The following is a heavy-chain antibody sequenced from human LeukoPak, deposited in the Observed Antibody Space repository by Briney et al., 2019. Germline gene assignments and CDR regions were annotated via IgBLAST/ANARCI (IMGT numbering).Heavy chain of an antibody. D-gene: IGHD6-6*01. J-gene: IGHJ4*02. CDR3: ARVGSSSSSGY. Sequence: PSETLSLTCTVSGGSISSYYWSWIRQPPGKGLEWIGYIYYSGNTNYNPSLKSRVTISVDTSKNQFSLKLSSVTAADTAVYYCARVGSSSSSGYWGQGTLVTVSS. V-gene: IGHV4-59*01. CDR1: GGSISSYY. CDR2: IYYSGNT.